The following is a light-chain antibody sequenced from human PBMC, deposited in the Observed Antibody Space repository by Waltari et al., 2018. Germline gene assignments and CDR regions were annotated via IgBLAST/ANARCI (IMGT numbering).Light chain of an antibody. CDR3: QQYNDWPPVT. J-gene: IGKJ3*01. V-gene: IGKV3-15*01. CDR1: QNINSN. Sequence: EIVMTQTPATLSVSPGQRATLSCRASQNINSNLAWYQQRPGQAPRLIIQGASTRAAGVPARFSAFGSGTDFTLTIDGLQSEDVAVYYCQQYNDWPPVTFGPGTKVDIK. CDR2: GAS.